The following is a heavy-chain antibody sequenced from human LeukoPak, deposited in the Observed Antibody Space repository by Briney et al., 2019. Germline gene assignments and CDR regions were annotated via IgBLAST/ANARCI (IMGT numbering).Heavy chain of an antibody. CDR2: IKQDGSKK. V-gene: IGHV3-7*01. CDR3: AELGITMIGGV. Sequence: GGSLRLSCAASGFTFSRYGMSWVRQAPGKGLEWVANIKQDGSKKYYVDSVEGRFTISRDNAKSSLYLQMNSLRAEDTAVYYCAELGITMIGGVWGKGTTVTISS. CDR1: GFTFSRYG. D-gene: IGHD3-10*02. J-gene: IGHJ6*01.